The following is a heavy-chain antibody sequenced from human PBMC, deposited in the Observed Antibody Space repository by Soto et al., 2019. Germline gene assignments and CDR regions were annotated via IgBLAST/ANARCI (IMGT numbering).Heavy chain of an antibody. V-gene: IGHV4-31*03. CDR1: GGSISSGGYY. J-gene: IGHJ6*03. D-gene: IGHD3-10*01. CDR3: ARGGGGGSGSYSQPDLYYYYYMDV. Sequence: QVQLQESGPGLVKPSQTLSLTCTVSGGSISSGGYYWSWIRQHPGKGLEWIGYIYYSGSTYYNPSLKSRVTISVDTSKNQFSLKLSSVTAADTAVYYCARGGGGGSGSYSQPDLYYYYYMDVWGKGTTVTVSS. CDR2: IYYSGST.